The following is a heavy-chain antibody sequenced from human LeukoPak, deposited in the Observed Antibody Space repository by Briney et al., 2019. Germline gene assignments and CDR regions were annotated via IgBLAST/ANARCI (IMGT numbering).Heavy chain of an antibody. Sequence: GGPLRLSCVASGFTFSSYWMTWVRQAPGKGLEWVANIKSDGTQSYYVDSVKGRFTISRDNAKNSLYLQMNSLRADETAVYYCARLRPYSSSWYAYYGMDVWGQGTTVTVSS. V-gene: IGHV3-7*04. J-gene: IGHJ6*02. D-gene: IGHD6-13*01. CDR3: ARLRPYSSSWYAYYGMDV. CDR2: IKSDGTQS. CDR1: GFTFSSYW.